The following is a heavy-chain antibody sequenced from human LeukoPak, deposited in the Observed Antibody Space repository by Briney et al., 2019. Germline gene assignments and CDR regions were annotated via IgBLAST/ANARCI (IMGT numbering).Heavy chain of an antibody. D-gene: IGHD5-12*01. CDR2: ISASGGST. CDR1: GFTFSSYA. Sequence: GGSLRLSCAVSGFTFSSYAMNWVRQAPGKGLEWVSAISASGGSTYYADSVKGRFTISRDNSKNTLYLQMNSLRVDDTAVYYCAKPVATSDAFDMWGQGTMVTVSS. J-gene: IGHJ3*02. CDR3: AKPVATSDAFDM. V-gene: IGHV3-23*01.